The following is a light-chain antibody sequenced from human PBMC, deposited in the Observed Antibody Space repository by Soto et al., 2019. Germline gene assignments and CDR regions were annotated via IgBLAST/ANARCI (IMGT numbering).Light chain of an antibody. V-gene: IGKV3-11*01. CDR1: QSVSSY. J-gene: IGKJ4*01. CDR3: QQYSSSPLT. CDR2: DAS. Sequence: ESVLTQSPATLSLSPGGRATLSCRASQSVSSYLAWYQQKPGQAPRLLIYDASNRATGIPDRFSGGGSGTDFTLTITRLEPEDFAVYYCQQYSSSPLTFGGGTKVDIK.